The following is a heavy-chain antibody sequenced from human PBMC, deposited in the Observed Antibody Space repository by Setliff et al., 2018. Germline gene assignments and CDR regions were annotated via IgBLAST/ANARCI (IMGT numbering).Heavy chain of an antibody. CDR3: ATSVSWIQLVLYPQGHPEPFDY. CDR2: FDPEDGET. V-gene: IGHV1-24*01. D-gene: IGHD5-18*01. Sequence: ASVKVSCKVSGYTLTELSMHWVRQAPGKGLEWMGGFDPEDGETIYAQKFQGRVTMTEDTSTDTAYMELSSLRSEDTAVYYCATSVSWIQLVLYPQGHPEPFDYWGQGTLGTSPQ. CDR1: GYTLTELS. J-gene: IGHJ4*02.